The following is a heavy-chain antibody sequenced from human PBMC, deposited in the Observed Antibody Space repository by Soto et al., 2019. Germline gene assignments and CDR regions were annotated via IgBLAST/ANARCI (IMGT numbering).Heavy chain of an antibody. CDR1: GDTVSSNSVA. J-gene: IGHJ6*02. D-gene: IGHD2-15*01. CDR2: TYYRSRWYS. V-gene: IGHV6-1*01. CDR3: ARSEEDSDYYYYGMDV. Sequence: SQTLSLPCVGSGDTVSSNSVAWNWVRQSPSRGLEWLGRTYYRSRWYSDYAVSVRSRIDINADTSKNQVSLQLNSATPEDTAVYYCARSEEDSDYYYYGMDVWGQGTTVTVSS.